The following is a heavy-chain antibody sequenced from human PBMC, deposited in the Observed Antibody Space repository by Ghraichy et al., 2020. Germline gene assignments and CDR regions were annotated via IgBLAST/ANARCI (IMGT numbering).Heavy chain of an antibody. CDR3: ARDAEWERLGLDY. CDR1: GGSITTTNW. J-gene: IGHJ4*02. CDR2: IYHSGST. V-gene: IGHV4-4*02. Sequence: SETLSLTCDVSGGSITTTNWWSWVRQSPGKGLEWIGEIYHSGSTNYNPSLKSRVTISVDKSKNQFSLKLNSVTVADTAVYYCARDAEWERLGLDYWGQGTLVTVSS. D-gene: IGHD1-26*01.